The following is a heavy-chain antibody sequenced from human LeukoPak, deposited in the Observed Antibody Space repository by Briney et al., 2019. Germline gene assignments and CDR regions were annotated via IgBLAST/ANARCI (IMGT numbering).Heavy chain of an antibody. Sequence: PGGSLRLSCAASGFTLSNSDIHWVRQAPGKGLEWLAFIWGDKKNYPDSVKGRFTISRDNSDLYPQMNSLSVEDTAVYYCAKDFWSAPDDSWGQGTLVTVSS. V-gene: IGHV3-30*02. CDR2: IWGDKK. D-gene: IGHD3-3*01. J-gene: IGHJ5*01. CDR1: GFTLSNSD. CDR3: AKDFWSAPDDS.